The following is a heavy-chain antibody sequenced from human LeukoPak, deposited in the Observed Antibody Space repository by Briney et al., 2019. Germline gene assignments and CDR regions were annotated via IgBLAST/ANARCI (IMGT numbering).Heavy chain of an antibody. CDR1: GFTFSSYG. CDR3: ARDLARYSSSPEPFDP. D-gene: IGHD6-13*01. V-gene: IGHV3-30*03. J-gene: IGHJ5*02. CDR2: ISNVGNYK. Sequence: GRSLRLSCAASGFTFSSYGMHWVRQAPGKGLEWVAVISNVGNYKYYTDSVKGRFTISRDNSENTVYLQMNSLRAEDTAVYYCARDLARYSSSPEPFDPWGQGTLVTVSS.